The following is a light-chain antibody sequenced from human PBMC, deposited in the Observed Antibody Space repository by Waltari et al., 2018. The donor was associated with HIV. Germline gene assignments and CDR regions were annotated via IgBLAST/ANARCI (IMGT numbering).Light chain of an antibody. V-gene: IGLV4-69*01. J-gene: IGLJ3*02. Sequence: QLVLTQSPSASASLGASVKLTCTLSSWHSSYAIPWPQQQPEKGPRYLMKLNSDGSHSKGDGIPDRFSGSSSGAERYLTISSLQSEDEADYYCQTWGTGIWVFGGGTKLTVL. CDR2: LNSDGSH. CDR3: QTWGTGIWV. CDR1: SWHSSYA.